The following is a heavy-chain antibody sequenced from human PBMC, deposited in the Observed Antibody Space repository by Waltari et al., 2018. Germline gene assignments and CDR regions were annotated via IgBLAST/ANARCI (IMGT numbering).Heavy chain of an antibody. CDR1: GFTFSSYA. J-gene: IGHJ4*02. CDR2: IYSGGST. V-gene: IGHV3-23*03. CDR3: AKDLQGDFWSGYYVGGGFDY. D-gene: IGHD3-3*01. Sequence: EVQLLESGGGLVQPGGSLRLSCAASGFTFSSYAMSWVRQAPGKRLEWGSVIYSGGSTYYADSVKGRFTISIDNSKNTLYLQMNSLRAEDTAVYYCAKDLQGDFWSGYYVGGGFDYWGQGTLVTVSS.